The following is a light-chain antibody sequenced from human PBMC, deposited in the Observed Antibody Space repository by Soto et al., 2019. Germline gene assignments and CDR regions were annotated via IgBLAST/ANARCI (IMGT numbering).Light chain of an antibody. J-gene: IGLJ2*01. CDR1: STDVGCYNY. Sequence: QSALTQPRSVSGSPGQSVTISCTGTSTDVGCYNYVSWYQQHPGKALNLMISDVSKRPSGVPDRFSGSKSGNTSSLTISGLQAEDEADYYCGSYAGSYTLVFGGGTKLTVL. V-gene: IGLV2-11*01. CDR3: GSYAGSYTLV. CDR2: DVS.